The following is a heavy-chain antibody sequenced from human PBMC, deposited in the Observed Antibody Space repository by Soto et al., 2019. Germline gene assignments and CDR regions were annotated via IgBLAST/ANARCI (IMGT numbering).Heavy chain of an antibody. CDR2: IYYSGST. CDR1: GGSISSGGYY. J-gene: IGHJ5*02. Sequence: QVQLQESGPGLVKPSQTLSLTCTVSGGSISSGGYYWSWIRQHPGKGLEWIAYIYYSGSTYYNPSLKSRVTISVDTSKNQFSLKLSSVTAADTGVYYCARFRVVQAAISNWFDPWGQGTLVTVSS. V-gene: IGHV4-31*03. D-gene: IGHD2-2*01. CDR3: ARFRVVQAAISNWFDP.